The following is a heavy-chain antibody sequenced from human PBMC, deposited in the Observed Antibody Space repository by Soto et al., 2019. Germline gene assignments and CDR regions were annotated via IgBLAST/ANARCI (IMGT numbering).Heavy chain of an antibody. CDR3: ALDIVVVVAATGWGTYFDY. Sequence: QVQRVQSGAEVKKPGASVKVSCKASGYTFTSYGISWVRQAPGQGLEWMGWISAYNGNTNYAQKLQGRVTMTTDTSTSTAYMELRSLRSDDTAVYYCALDIVVVVAATGWGTYFDYWGQGTLVTVSS. J-gene: IGHJ4*02. CDR1: GYTFTSYG. D-gene: IGHD2-15*01. V-gene: IGHV1-18*01. CDR2: ISAYNGNT.